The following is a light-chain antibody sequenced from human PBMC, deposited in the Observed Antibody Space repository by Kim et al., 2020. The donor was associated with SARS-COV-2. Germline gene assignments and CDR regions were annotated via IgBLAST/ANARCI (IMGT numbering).Light chain of an antibody. CDR3: LRYNNYPYT. CDR2: KTS. V-gene: IGKV1-5*03. Sequence: GDRVTITCRASQSISGWLAWYQQKPGKAPEPLIYKTSILERGVPSRFSGSGSGTDFTLTISSLQPDDFATYYCLRYNNYPYTFGLGTKVDIK. CDR1: QSISGW. J-gene: IGKJ2*01.